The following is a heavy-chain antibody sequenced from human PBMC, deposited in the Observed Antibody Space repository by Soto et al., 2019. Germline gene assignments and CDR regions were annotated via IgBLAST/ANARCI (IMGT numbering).Heavy chain of an antibody. CDR1: GGTFSSYA. CDR2: IIPIFGTA. Sequence: SVKVSCKASGGTFSSYAISWVRKAPGQGLEWMGGIIPIFGTANYAQKFQGRVTITADESTSTAYMELSSLRSEDTAVYYCARLKAVAGIGNWFDPWGQGTLVTVSS. J-gene: IGHJ5*02. CDR3: ARLKAVAGIGNWFDP. D-gene: IGHD6-19*01. V-gene: IGHV1-69*13.